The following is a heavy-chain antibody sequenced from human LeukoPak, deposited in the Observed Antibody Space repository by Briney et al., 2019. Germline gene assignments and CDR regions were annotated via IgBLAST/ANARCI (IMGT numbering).Heavy chain of an antibody. D-gene: IGHD2-15*01. CDR2: ISGNGGGT. CDR3: ARPKDIVVVVAAYFDY. V-gene: IGHV3-23*01. CDR1: GFTLSSYG. Sequence: GGSLRLSCAASGFTLSSYGMTWVRQAPGKGLEWVSGISGNGGGTYYADSVKGRFTISRDNSKNTLYLQMNSLRAEDTAVYYCARPKDIVVVVAAYFDYWGQGTLVTVSS. J-gene: IGHJ4*02.